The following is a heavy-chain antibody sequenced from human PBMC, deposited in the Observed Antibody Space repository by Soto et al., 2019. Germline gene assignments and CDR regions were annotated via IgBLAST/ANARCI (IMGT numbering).Heavy chain of an antibody. J-gene: IGHJ4*02. CDR1: CASMSPYY. CDR3: ARVGDGYNWDFDY. D-gene: IGHD5-12*01. CDR2: VYYRGTT. V-gene: IGHV4-59*01. Sequence: PSETLSLTCSVSCASMSPYYWTWVRQPPGKGLEWIANVYYRGTTNYNSSLKSRVTISVATSKNQFSLTMTSVSAADTAIYYCARVGDGYNWDFDYWGQGTLVTVSS.